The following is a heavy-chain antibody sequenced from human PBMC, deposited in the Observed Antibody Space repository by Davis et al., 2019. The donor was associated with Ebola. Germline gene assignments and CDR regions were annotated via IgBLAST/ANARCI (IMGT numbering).Heavy chain of an antibody. V-gene: IGHV4-61*01. J-gene: IGHJ3*02. CDR3: AKSWGEKDAFDM. D-gene: IGHD3-10*01. Sequence: PSETLSLTCTVSGGSVSSGRYYWNWIRLPPGKGLEWIGYIYDSGRTKYNPSLKSRVTISVDMSKNQFSLKLSSVTAADTAIYYCAKSWGEKDAFDMWGQGTMVSVSS. CDR1: GGSVSSGRYY. CDR2: IYDSGRT.